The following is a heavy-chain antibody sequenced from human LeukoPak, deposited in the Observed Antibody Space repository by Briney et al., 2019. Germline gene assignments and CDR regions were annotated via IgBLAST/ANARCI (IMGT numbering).Heavy chain of an antibody. V-gene: IGHV1-2*02. D-gene: IGHD1-1*01. CDR2: INPKGDAT. J-gene: IGHJ3*01. CDR3: ARDPPATTAFDL. CDR1: GYTFTDYY. Sequence: ASVKVSCKASGYTFTDYYMHWVRQAPGQGLEWMGWINPKGDATKYAQNFQGRVTMTWDTSISTAYMEVSRLTSDDTAMFYCARDPPATTAFDLWGQGTMVTVSS.